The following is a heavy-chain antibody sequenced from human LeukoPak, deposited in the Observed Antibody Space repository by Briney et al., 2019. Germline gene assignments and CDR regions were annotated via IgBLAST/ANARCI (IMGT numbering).Heavy chain of an antibody. CDR2: ISRSSSYI. J-gene: IGHJ3*02. CDR3: ARLLDGEGAFDI. CDR1: GFTFSNYN. D-gene: IGHD4-17*01. Sequence: PGGSLRLSCAASGFTFSNYNMNWVRQAPGKGLEWVSSISRSSSYIHYADSVKGRFTISRDNAKNSLYLQMNSLRAGDTAVYYCARLLDGEGAFDIWGXGTMVTVSS. V-gene: IGHV3-21*01.